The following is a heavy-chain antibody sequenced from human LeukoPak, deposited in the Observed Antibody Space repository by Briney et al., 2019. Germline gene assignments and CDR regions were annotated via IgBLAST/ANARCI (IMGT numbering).Heavy chain of an antibody. CDR1: GGSINSYY. Sequence: SETLSLTCTVSGGSINSYYWSWIRQPAGKGLEWIGRIYTSGSTNYNPSLKSRVTMSVDTSQNQFSLKLSSVTAADTAVYYGARGPLTVTRGFDPWGQGTLVTVSS. CDR2: IYTSGST. V-gene: IGHV4-4*07. D-gene: IGHD4-17*01. CDR3: ARGPLTVTRGFDP. J-gene: IGHJ5*02.